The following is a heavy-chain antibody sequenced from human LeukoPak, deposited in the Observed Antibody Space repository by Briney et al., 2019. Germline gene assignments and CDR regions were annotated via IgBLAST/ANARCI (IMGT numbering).Heavy chain of an antibody. CDR2: IGGRGGST. D-gene: IGHD3-16*01. Sequence: GGSLRLSCAASGFRFSDYTMTWVRQAPGKGPQWVSAIGGRGGSTYYADFLGGRFTISRDNSKDMLYLQMNSLKVEDTATYYCGKEGGAWGQGTKVTVSS. CDR1: GFRFSDYT. CDR3: GKEGGA. J-gene: IGHJ5*02. V-gene: IGHV3-23*01.